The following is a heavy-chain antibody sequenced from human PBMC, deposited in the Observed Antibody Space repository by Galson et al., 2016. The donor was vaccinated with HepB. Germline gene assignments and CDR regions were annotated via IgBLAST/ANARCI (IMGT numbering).Heavy chain of an antibody. V-gene: IGHV2-26*01. CDR2: IFSINDR. Sequence: PALVKPTQTLTLTCNVSGFSLNNGRMGVSWIRQPPGKALEWLAHIFSINDRSYNSSLRSRLTISKDTPRSQVVLTMTDMDPADTATYFCARTYFYDSRVYYFDYWGQGALVIVSS. CDR1: GFSLNNGRMG. D-gene: IGHD3-22*01. J-gene: IGHJ4*02. CDR3: ARTYFYDSRVYYFDY.